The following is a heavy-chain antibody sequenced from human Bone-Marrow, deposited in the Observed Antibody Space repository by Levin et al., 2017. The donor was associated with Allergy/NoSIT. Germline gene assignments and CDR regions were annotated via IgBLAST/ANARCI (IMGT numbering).Heavy chain of an antibody. Sequence: PSETLSLTCTVSGYSISSGYYWGWIRQPPGKGLEWIGSIYHSGSTYYNPSLKSRVTISVDTSKNQFSLKLSSVTAADTAVYYCAREGTDWNHFDYWGQGTLVTVSS. CDR3: AREGTDWNHFDY. V-gene: IGHV4-38-2*02. D-gene: IGHD1-1*01. J-gene: IGHJ4*02. CDR1: GYSISSGYY. CDR2: IYHSGST.